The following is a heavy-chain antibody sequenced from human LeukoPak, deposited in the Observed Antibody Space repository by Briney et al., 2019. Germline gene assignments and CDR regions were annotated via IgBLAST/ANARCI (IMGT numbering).Heavy chain of an antibody. CDR2: ISSISSTI. Sequence: GGSLRLSCEASGFTFSSYSMNWVRQAPGKGLEWVSYISSISSTIYYADKLKGRFTISRDDSKNSVYLQMNSLRAEDTAVYYCARDQSGIKGFDYWGQGTLVTVSS. CDR3: ARDQSGIKGFDY. J-gene: IGHJ4*02. CDR1: GFTFSSYS. D-gene: IGHD1-26*01. V-gene: IGHV3-48*01.